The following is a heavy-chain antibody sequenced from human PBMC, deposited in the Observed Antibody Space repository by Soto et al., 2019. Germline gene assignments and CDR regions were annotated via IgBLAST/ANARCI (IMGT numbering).Heavy chain of an antibody. CDR1: GFTFSSYV. J-gene: IGHJ3*02. CDR3: AKDATNYDYIWGSYRYDAFDI. Sequence: GGSLRLSCAASGFTFSSYVMNWVRQAPGKGLEWGSAISGSGGSTYYADSVKGRFTISRDNSKNTLYLQMNSLRAEDTAVYYCAKDATNYDYIWGSYRYDAFDIWGQGTMVTVSS. CDR2: ISGSGGST. D-gene: IGHD3-16*02. V-gene: IGHV3-23*01.